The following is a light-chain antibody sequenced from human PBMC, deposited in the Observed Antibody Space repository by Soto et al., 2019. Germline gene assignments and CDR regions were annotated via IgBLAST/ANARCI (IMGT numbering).Light chain of an antibody. J-gene: IGKJ5*01. CDR3: QQLNSFPIT. Sequence: DIQLTQAPSFLSASAGDRVSITCRASQAISSYLAWYQQKPGRAPKLLIYAASTLQSGVPSRFSGSGSGTEFTLTITSLQPEDFETYYCQQLNSFPITLGQGTRLEI. CDR1: QAISSY. CDR2: AAS. V-gene: IGKV1-9*01.